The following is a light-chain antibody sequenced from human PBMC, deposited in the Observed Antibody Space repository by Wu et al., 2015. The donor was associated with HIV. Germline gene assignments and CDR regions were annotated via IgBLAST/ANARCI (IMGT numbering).Light chain of an antibody. V-gene: IGKV1-39*01. CDR3: QQSYSAPRT. CDR2: AVS. Sequence: DIQMTQSPSSLSASVGDRVTISCRASQSISSYLNWYQRKPGKAPKLLIYAVSDLQSGVPSRFSGGRSGTDFTLTISSLQPEDFATYYCQQSYSAPRTFGPGTKWISN. J-gene: IGKJ3*01. CDR1: QSISSY.